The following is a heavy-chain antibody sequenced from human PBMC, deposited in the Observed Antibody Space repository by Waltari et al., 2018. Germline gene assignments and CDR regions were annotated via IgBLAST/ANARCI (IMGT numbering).Heavy chain of an antibody. D-gene: IGHD2-15*01. Sequence: QVELQESGPRLVKASETLSLTCDVSGYSISRGYYWAWIRQSPGGELGWIGSAYYTGGTDANPALKSRVTMSVDTSKKQFALNLGSVTAADTAVDYGARDQGGRYCSGSSCYTIKNFDLWGQGALVTVSS. V-gene: IGHV4-38-2*02. J-gene: IGHJ4*02. CDR2: AYYTGGT. CDR1: GYSISRGYY. CDR3: ARDQGGRYCSGSSCYTIKNFDL.